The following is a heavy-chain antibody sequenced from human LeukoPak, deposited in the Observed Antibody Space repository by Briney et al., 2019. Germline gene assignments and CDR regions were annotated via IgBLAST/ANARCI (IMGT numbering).Heavy chain of an antibody. CDR1: GFTFSSYG. Sequence: PGGSLRLSCAAPGFTFSSYGMHWVRQAPGKGLKWVAVILSDGSKEFYTDSVKGRFTISRDNSKNTLYLQMNSLRAEDAAVYYCAKVFPQWELHPFDYWGQGTLVTVSS. J-gene: IGHJ4*02. V-gene: IGHV3-33*06. CDR2: ILSDGSKE. D-gene: IGHD1-26*01. CDR3: AKVFPQWELHPFDY.